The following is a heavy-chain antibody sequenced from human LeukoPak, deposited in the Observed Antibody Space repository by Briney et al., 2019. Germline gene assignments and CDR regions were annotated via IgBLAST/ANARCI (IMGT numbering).Heavy chain of an antibody. Sequence: SETLSLTCAVSGYSISSGYYWGWIRQPPGKGLEWIGSIYHSGSTYYNPSLKSRVTISVDTSKNQISLKLSSVTAADTAVYYCARPQGALGYYFDYWGQGTLVTVSS. D-gene: IGHD2-15*01. CDR2: IYHSGST. CDR3: ARPQGALGYYFDY. CDR1: GYSISSGYY. J-gene: IGHJ4*02. V-gene: IGHV4-38-2*01.